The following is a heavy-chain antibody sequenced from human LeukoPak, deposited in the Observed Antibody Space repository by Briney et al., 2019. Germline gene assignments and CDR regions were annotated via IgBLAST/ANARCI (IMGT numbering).Heavy chain of an antibody. CDR3: ARAAGDRIGYFDL. D-gene: IGHD7-27*01. V-gene: IGHV3-30*02. J-gene: IGHJ2*01. CDR1: GFTFSDYY. Sequence: PGGSLRLSCAASGFTFSDYYMSWIRQAPGKGLEWVAFIRYDGSYKEYAYSVKGRFTISRDSSKNTLYLQMNSLRVEDTAVYYCARAAGDRIGYFDLWGRGTLVTVSS. CDR2: IRYDGSYK.